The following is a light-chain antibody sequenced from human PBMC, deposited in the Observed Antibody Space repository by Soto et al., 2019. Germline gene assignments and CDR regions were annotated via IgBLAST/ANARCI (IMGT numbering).Light chain of an antibody. Sequence: QSALTQPPSASGSPGQSVTISCTGTSSDVGGYNYVSWYQQHPGKAPKLMIYEVSKRPSGVPDRFSGSKSGNTASLTVSGLQAEDEADYYCRSYAGSPEFGGGTKLTVL. J-gene: IGLJ3*02. CDR2: EVS. CDR1: SSDVGGYNY. V-gene: IGLV2-8*01. CDR3: RSYAGSPE.